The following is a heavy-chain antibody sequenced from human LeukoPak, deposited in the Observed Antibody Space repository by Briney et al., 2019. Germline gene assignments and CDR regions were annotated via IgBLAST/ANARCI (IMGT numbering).Heavy chain of an antibody. D-gene: IGHD6-13*01. CDR3: AKKGVAAAAGTPYYFDY. CDR2: IWYDGSNK. CDR1: GFTFSSYD. V-gene: IGHV3-33*06. Sequence: PGGSLRLSCAASGFTFSSYDMHWVRQAPGKGLEWVAVIWYDGSNKYYADSVKGRFTISRDNSKNTLYLQMNSLRAEDTAVYYCAKKGVAAAAGTPYYFDYWGQGTLVSVSS. J-gene: IGHJ4*02.